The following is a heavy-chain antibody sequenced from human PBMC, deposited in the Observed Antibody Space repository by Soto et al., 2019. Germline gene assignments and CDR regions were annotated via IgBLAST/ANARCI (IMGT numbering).Heavy chain of an antibody. D-gene: IGHD5-18*01. V-gene: IGHV3-23*01. CDR1: GFTFSSYA. Sequence: PGGSLRLSCTASGFTFSSYAMSWVRQAPGKGLEWVSAISGSGGSTYYADSVKGRFTISRDNSKNTLYLQMNSLRAEDTAVYYCAKDLAMDPPVPSSPDYWGQGTLVTVSS. CDR3: AKDLAMDPPVPSSPDY. J-gene: IGHJ4*02. CDR2: ISGSGGST.